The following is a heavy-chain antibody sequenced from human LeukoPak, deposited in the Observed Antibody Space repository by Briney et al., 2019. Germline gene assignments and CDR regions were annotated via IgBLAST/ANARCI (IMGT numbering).Heavy chain of an antibody. CDR3: AELGITMIGGV. CDR1: GFTFSSYA. CDR2: ISGSGGST. J-gene: IGHJ6*04. D-gene: IGHD3-10*02. V-gene: IGHV3-23*01. Sequence: TGGSLRLSCAASGFTFSSYAMSWVRQAPGKGLEWVSAISGSGGSTYYADSVKGRFTISKDNSKNTLYLQMNSLRVEDTAVYYCAELGITMIGGVWGKGTTVTISS.